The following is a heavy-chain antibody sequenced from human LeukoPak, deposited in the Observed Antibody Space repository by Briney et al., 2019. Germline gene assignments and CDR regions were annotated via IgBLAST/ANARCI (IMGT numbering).Heavy chain of an antibody. V-gene: IGHV4-59*08. CDR3: ARRNVLTEGEAFDF. CDR2: VYNSGNT. D-gene: IGHD3-16*01. Sequence: SETLSLTCTVSGGSINNYYWTWIRQPPGTGLEWIGYVYNSGNTNYNPSLRSRVTISMDASKNQFSLKLNSVTAADTAVYFCARRNVLTEGEAFDFWGQGTLVTVSS. J-gene: IGHJ3*01. CDR1: GGSINNYY.